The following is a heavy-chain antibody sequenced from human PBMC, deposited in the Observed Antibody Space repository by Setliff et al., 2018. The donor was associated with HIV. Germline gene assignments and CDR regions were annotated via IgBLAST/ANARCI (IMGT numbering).Heavy chain of an antibody. CDR1: GGSMISYY. CDR3: ARGPSGRAPAPARAPHYYGLDL. D-gene: IGHD2-2*01. V-gene: IGHV4-59*01. J-gene: IGHJ6*01. Sequence: PSETLSLTCTVSGGSMISYYWSWIRQPPGKGLEWIGVIYYNGLTFYNPSLESRVTIAVDTSKNQFSLNLNSVTAADTAVYYCARGPSGRAPAPARAPHYYGLDLWGPGTTVTVSS. CDR2: IYYNGLT.